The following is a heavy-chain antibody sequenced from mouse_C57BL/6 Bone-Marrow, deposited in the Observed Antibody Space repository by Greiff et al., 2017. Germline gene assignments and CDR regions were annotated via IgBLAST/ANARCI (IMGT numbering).Heavy chain of an antibody. V-gene: IGHV1-81*01. CDR2: IYPRSGNH. Sequence: VNVVESGAELARPGASVKLSCKASGYTFTSYGISWVKQRTGQGLEWIGEIYPRSGNHYYNEKFKGKATLTADKSSSTAYMELRRLTSEDSAVYFCARRELFDDWGQGTTLTVSS. CDR3: ARRELFDD. CDR1: GYTFTSYG. J-gene: IGHJ2*01.